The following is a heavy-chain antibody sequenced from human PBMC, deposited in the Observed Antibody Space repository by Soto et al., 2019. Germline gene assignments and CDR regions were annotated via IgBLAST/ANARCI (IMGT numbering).Heavy chain of an antibody. CDR3: TTDVWPRLASDF. CDR2: IYPGDSDT. V-gene: IGHV5-51*01. Sequence: GESLKISCKGSGYSFTSYWIGWVRQMPGKGLEWMGIIYPGDSDTRYSPSFQGQVTISADKSISTAYLQVNSLKSEDTAVYYCTTDVWPRLASDFWGQGTLVTAPQ. J-gene: IGHJ4*02. CDR1: GYSFTSYW. D-gene: IGHD3-3*01.